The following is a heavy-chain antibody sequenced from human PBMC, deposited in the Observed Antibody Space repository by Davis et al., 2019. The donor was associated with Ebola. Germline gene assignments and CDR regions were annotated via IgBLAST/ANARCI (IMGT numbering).Heavy chain of an antibody. CDR1: GFTFSSYW. CDR3: AKASWGPAARPLLDS. V-gene: IGHV3-23*01. CDR2: VRGSCPTT. D-gene: IGHD2-2*02. J-gene: IGHJ4*02. Sequence: GGSLRLSCAASGFTFSSYWMNWVRQAPGKGLAWGSAVRGSCPTTTYADSVKGRFTLSSDNSNNTLYLQMNILRVEDTARYYCAKASWGPAARPLLDSWGQGTLVTVSS.